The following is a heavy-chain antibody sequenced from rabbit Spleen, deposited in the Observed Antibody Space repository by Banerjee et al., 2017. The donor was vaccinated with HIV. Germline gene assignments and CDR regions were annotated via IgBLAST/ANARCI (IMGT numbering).Heavy chain of an antibody. CDR3: VRGASSTGYYSL. CDR2: INSYTAKS. D-gene: IGHD1-1*01. Sequence: QEQLVESGGGLVRPGASLTLTCKASGFRFSFNNDYVMCWVRQAPGKGLEWIACINSYTAKSVYATWAKGPFTISKTSSTTVTLQMTSLTAADTATYFCVRGASSTGYYSLWGPGTLVTVS. CDR1: GFRFSFNNDYV. V-gene: IGHV1S45*01. J-gene: IGHJ4*01.